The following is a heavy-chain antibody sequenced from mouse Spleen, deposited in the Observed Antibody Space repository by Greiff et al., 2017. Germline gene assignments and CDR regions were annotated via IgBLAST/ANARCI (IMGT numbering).Heavy chain of an antibody. D-gene: IGHD1-1*01. CDR3: ARYYGSSRYYFDY. CDR2: INPSSGYT. V-gene: IGHV1-4*01. CDR1: GYTFTSYT. Sequence: VKLMESGAELARPGASVKMSCKASGYTFTSYTMHWVKQRPGQGLEWIGYINPSSGYTKYNQKFKDKATLTADKSSSTAYMQLSSLTSEDSAVYYCARYYGSSRYYFDYWGQGTTLTVSS. J-gene: IGHJ2*01.